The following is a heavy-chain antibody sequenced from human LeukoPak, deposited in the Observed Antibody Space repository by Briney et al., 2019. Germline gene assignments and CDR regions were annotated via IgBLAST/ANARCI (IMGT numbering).Heavy chain of an antibody. CDR2: IHYSGST. V-gene: IGHV4-30-4*08. CDR1: GGSISSGDYY. CDR3: AREKGGATGY. J-gene: IGHJ4*02. Sequence: SQTLSLTCTVSGGSISSGDYYWSWIRQPPGKGLEWIGYIHYSGSTYYNPSLKSRVTISVDTSKNQFSLKLSSVTAEDTAVNYCAREKGGATGYWGQGTLVTVSS. D-gene: IGHD1-26*01.